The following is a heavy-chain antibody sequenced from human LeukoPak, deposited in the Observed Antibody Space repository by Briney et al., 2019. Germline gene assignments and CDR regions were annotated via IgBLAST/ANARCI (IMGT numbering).Heavy chain of an antibody. CDR3: ARDSSQWLVT. CDR2: IKQDGSEK. V-gene: IGHV3-7*01. D-gene: IGHD6-19*01. Sequence: PGASLRLSCAASGFTFSHYWMSWVRQAPGKGLEWVANIKQDGSEKYYVDSVKGRFTISRDDAKNSLYLQMNSLRAEDTAVYYCARDSSQWLVTWGQGTLVTVSS. CDR1: GFTFSHYW. J-gene: IGHJ4*02.